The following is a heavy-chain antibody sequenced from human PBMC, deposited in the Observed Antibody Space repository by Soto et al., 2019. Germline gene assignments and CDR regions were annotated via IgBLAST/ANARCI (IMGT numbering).Heavy chain of an antibody. CDR1: GGTFSSYA. J-gene: IGHJ4*02. CDR2: IIPIFGTA. V-gene: IGHV1-69*06. D-gene: IGHD2-8*01. CDR3: ARGADCTNGVCYIDY. Sequence: GASVKVSCKASGGTFSSYAISWVRQAPGQGLEWMGGIIPIFGTANYAQKFQGRVTITADKSTSTAYMELSSLRSEDTAVYYCARGADCTNGVCYIDYWGQGTLVTVSS.